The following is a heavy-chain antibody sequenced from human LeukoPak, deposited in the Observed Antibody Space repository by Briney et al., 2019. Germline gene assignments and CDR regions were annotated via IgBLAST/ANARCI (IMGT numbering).Heavy chain of an antibody. CDR3: ASGSPYSSAGAFDI. D-gene: IGHD6-19*01. Sequence: GGSLRLSCAASGFTFSDYYMSWIRQAPGKGLEWVSYISSSGSTIYYADSVKGRFTISRGNAKNSLYLQMNSLRAEDTAVYYCASGSPYSSAGAFDIWGQGTMVTVSS. V-gene: IGHV3-11*01. CDR2: ISSSGSTI. CDR1: GFTFSDYY. J-gene: IGHJ3*02.